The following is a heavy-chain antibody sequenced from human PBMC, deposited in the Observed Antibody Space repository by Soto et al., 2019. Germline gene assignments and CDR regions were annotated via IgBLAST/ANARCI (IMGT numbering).Heavy chain of an antibody. D-gene: IGHD3-3*01. CDR2: ISAYNGNT. CDR1: GYTFTSYG. CDR3: ARDSLTIFGVVSHDAFDI. J-gene: IGHJ3*02. Sequence: ASVKVSCKASGYTFTSYGISWVRQAPGQGLEWMGWISAYNGNTNYAQKLQGRVTMTTDTSTSTAYMELRSLRSDDTAVYYCARDSLTIFGVVSHDAFDIWGQGTMVTVSS. V-gene: IGHV1-18*01.